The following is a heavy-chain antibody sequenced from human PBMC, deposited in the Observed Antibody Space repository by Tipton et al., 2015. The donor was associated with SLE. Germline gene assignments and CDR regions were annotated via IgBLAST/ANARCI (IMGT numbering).Heavy chain of an antibody. Sequence: TLSLTCAVYGGSFSGYYWSWIRQPPGKGLEWIGYIYYSGSTNYNPSLKSRVTISVDTSKNQVSLKLSSVTAADTAVYYCARGAGTYDIWGQGTMVTVSS. CDR3: ARGAGTYDI. D-gene: IGHD6-19*01. V-gene: IGHV4-59*12. J-gene: IGHJ3*02. CDR1: GGSFSGYY. CDR2: IYYSGST.